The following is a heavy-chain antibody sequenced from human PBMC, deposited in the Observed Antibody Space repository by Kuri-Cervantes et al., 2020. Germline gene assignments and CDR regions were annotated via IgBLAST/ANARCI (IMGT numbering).Heavy chain of an antibody. V-gene: IGHV3-23*01. D-gene: IGHD3-10*01. CDR1: GFTFSSYA. J-gene: IGHJ3*02. CDR3: AGFRELIPGAFDI. Sequence: GGSLRLSCAASGFTFSSYAMSWVRQAPGKGLEWVSAISGGGGSTYYADSVKGRFTISRDNSKNTLYLQMNSLRAEDTAVYYCAGFRELIPGAFDIWGQGTMVTVSS. CDR2: ISGGGGST.